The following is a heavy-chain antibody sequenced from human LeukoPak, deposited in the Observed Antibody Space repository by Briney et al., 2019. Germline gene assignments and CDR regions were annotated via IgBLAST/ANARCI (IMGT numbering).Heavy chain of an antibody. CDR2: VSNDGTKE. CDR1: GFSLTTYL. J-gene: IGHJ4*02. CDR3: VRDRGTIAGVINYYFDY. Sequence: GGSLRLSCAASGFSLTTYLIHWVRQAPGKGLEWLTVVSNDGTKEYYADSVRGRFTVSRDNSKGTLYLQMSSLRPEDTAVYYCVRDRGTIAGVINYYFDYWGQGTLVTVSS. V-gene: IGHV3-30*03. D-gene: IGHD3-10*01.